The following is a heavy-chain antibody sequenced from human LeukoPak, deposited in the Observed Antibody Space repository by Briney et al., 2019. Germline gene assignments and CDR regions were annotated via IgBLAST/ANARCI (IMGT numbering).Heavy chain of an antibody. V-gene: IGHV3-74*01. CDR1: GFTFSNFW. CDR3: ARDLGQYYDTSDNWFDP. CDR2: INIDVINT. J-gene: IGHJ5*02. D-gene: IGHD3-22*01. Sequence: AGSLRLSCAASGFTFSNFWIHWVRQAPGKGLGWVSRINIDVINTSYADSVKGRFTTSRDNAKNTLNLQMNSLRAEDTAVYYCARDLGQYYDTSDNWFDPWGQGTLVTVSS.